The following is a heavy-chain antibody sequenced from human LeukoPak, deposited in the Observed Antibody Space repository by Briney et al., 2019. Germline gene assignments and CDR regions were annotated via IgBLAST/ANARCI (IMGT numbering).Heavy chain of an antibody. D-gene: IGHD2-8*01. V-gene: IGHV5-51*01. CDR2: IYPDDSDT. CDR1: GYTFSSYW. CDR3: ARLAYCSNDVCYSNYYYSMDV. J-gene: IGHJ6*03. Sequence: GESLKISCKGSGYTFSSYWIGWERQMPGKGLEWMGIIYPDDSDTRYSPSFQGQVTISADKPISTAYLQWSSLKASDTAMYYCARLAYCSNDVCYSNYYYSMDVWGKGTTVTVSS.